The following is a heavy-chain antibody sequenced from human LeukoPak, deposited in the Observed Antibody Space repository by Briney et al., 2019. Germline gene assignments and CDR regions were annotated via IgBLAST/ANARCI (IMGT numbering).Heavy chain of an antibody. V-gene: IGHV1-69*04. D-gene: IGHD2-15*01. CDR2: IIPILGIA. J-gene: IGHJ6*03. Sequence: SVKVSCKASGGTFSSYAISWVRQAPGQGLEWMGRIIPILGIANYAQKFQGRVTITADKSTSTAYMELSSLRSEDTAVYYCARDDGDCSGGSCPNYYYLDVWGKGTTVTVSS. CDR3: ARDDGDCSGGSCPNYYYLDV. CDR1: GGTFSSYA.